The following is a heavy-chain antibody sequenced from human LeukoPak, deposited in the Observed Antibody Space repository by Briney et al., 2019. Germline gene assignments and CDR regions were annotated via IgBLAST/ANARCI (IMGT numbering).Heavy chain of an antibody. CDR2: ISSSSSYI. CDR3: AKLSVYGDYLAYFDY. Sequence: GGSLRLSCAASGFTFSSYSMNWVRQAPGKGLEWVSSISSSSSYIYYADSVKGRFTISRDNAKNSLYLQMNSLRAGDTAVYYCAKLSVYGDYLAYFDYWGQGTLVTVSS. CDR1: GFTFSSYS. D-gene: IGHD4-17*01. J-gene: IGHJ4*02. V-gene: IGHV3-21*04.